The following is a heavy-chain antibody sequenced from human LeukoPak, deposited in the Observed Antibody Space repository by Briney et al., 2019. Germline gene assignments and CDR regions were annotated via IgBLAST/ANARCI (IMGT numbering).Heavy chain of an antibody. CDR2: INHSGST. CDR1: GGSFSGYY. Sequence: SETLSLTCAVYGGSFSGYYWSWIRQPPGKGLEWIGVINHSGSTNYNPSLKSRVTISVDTSKNQFSLKLSSVTAADTAVYYCARSRGVYYDSSGPFDYWGQGTLVTVSS. V-gene: IGHV4-34*01. D-gene: IGHD3-22*01. CDR3: ARSRGVYYDSSGPFDY. J-gene: IGHJ4*02.